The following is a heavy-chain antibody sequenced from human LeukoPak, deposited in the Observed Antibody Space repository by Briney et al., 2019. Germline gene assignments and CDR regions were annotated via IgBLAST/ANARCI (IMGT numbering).Heavy chain of an antibody. D-gene: IGHD3-10*01. V-gene: IGHV3-23*01. CDR3: AKGGSYYGSGPLDY. J-gene: IGHJ4*02. CDR2: ISGSGGST. CDR1: RVSIDCRA. Sequence: GTPLGPSGEARRVSIDCRARSSVHQSQGKGLEWVSAISGSGGSTYYADSVKGRFTISRDNSKNTLYLQMNSLRAEDTAVYYCAKGGSYYGSGPLDYWGQGTLVTVSS.